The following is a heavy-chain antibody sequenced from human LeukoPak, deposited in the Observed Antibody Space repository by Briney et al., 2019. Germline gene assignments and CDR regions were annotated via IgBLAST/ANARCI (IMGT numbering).Heavy chain of an antibody. CDR3: ARVDRSGWSDPWCYYGMDV. J-gene: IGHJ6*02. CDR2: ISYDGSNK. CDR1: GFTFSSHA. Sequence: GGSLRLSCAASGFTFSSHAMHWVRQAPGKGLEWVAVISYDGSNKYYADSVKGRFTISRDNSKNTLYLQVNSLRAEDTAVYYCARVDRSGWSDPWCYYGMDVWGQGTTVTVSS. D-gene: IGHD6-19*01. V-gene: IGHV3-30-3*01.